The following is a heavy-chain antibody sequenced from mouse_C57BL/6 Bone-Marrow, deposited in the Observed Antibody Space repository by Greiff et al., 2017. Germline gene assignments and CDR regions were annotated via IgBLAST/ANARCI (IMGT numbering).Heavy chain of an antibody. CDR2: ILPSIGRT. CDR1: DSEVFPIAY. Sequence: QVQLQQSGSELRSPGSSVKLSCKDFDSEVFPIAYMSWVRQKPGHGFEWIGGILPSIGRTNYGEKFEDKATLDADTLSNTAYLELNSLTSEDSAIYYCARLWYYGGAYWGQGTLVTVSA. J-gene: IGHJ3*01. D-gene: IGHD1-1*01. V-gene: IGHV15-2*01. CDR3: ARLWYYGGAY.